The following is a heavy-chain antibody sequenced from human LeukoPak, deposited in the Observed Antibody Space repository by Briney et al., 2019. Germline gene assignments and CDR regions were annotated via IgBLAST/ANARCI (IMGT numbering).Heavy chain of an antibody. CDR3: ARRTYYYYMDV. Sequence: ETLSLTCTVSGGSISSSSYYWGWIRQPPGKGLEWIGSIYYSGSTYYNPSLKSRVTISVDTSKNQFSLKLSSVTAADTAVYYCARRTYYYYMDVWGKGTTVTISS. J-gene: IGHJ6*03. V-gene: IGHV4-39*01. CDR1: GGSISSSSYY. CDR2: IYYSGST.